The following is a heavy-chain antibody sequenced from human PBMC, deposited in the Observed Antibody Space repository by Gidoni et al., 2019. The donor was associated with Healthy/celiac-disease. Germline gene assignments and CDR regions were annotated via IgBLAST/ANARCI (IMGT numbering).Heavy chain of an antibody. Sequence: QITLKESGPTLVKPTQTLTLTCTFSGFSLSTSGVGVGWIRQPPGKALEWLALIYWDDDKRYSPSLKSRLTITKDTSKNQVVLTMTNMDPVDTATYYCAHRRNSMVREGGWFDPWGQGTLVTVSS. CDR2: IYWDDDK. CDR3: AHRRNSMVREGGWFDP. CDR1: GFSLSTSGVG. V-gene: IGHV2-5*02. D-gene: IGHD3-10*01. J-gene: IGHJ5*02.